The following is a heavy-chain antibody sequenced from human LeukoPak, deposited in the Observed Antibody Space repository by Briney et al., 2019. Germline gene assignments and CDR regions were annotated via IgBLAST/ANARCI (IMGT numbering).Heavy chain of an antibody. CDR2: INPSGGST. J-gene: IGHJ4*02. CDR3: AREGMIVVVLDY. D-gene: IGHD3-22*01. CDR1: GYTFTSYY. Sequence: GASVKVSCKASGYTFTSYYMHWVRQAPGQGLEWMGIINPSGGSTSYAQKFQGRVTMTRDMSTSTVYMELSSLRSEDTAMYYCAREGMIVVVLDYWGQGTLVTVSS. V-gene: IGHV1-46*01.